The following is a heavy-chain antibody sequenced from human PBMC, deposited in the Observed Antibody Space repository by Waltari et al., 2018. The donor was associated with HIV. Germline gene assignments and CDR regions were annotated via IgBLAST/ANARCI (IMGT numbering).Heavy chain of an antibody. J-gene: IGHJ6*02. V-gene: IGHV3-30-3*01. CDR3: ARGITMLPGV. CDR1: GFTFSSYA. Sequence: QVQLVESGGGVVQPGRSLRLSCAASGFTFSSYAMHWVRQAPGKGLERVAVISYDGSNKYYADSVKGRFTISRDNSKNTVYLQMNSLRAEDTAVYYCARGITMLPGVWVQGTTVTVSS. D-gene: IGHD3-10*01. CDR2: ISYDGSNK.